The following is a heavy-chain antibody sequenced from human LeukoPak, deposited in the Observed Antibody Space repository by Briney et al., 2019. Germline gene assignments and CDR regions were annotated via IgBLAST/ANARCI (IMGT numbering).Heavy chain of an antibody. Sequence: GRSLRLSCAASGFTFDDYAMHWVRQAPGKGLEWVSGISWNSGSIGYADSVKGRFTISRDNAKNSPYLQMNSLRAEDTALYYCASLLAAFDIWGQGTMVTVSS. J-gene: IGHJ3*02. CDR3: ASLLAAFDI. CDR2: ISWNSGSI. V-gene: IGHV3-9*01. CDR1: GFTFDDYA.